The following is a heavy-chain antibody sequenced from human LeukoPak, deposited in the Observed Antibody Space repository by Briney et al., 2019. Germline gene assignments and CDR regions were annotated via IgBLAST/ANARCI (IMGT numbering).Heavy chain of an antibody. Sequence: PSETLSPTCTVSGDSISSGGYYWSWIRQHAGKGLEWIGYIYYSGSTYYNPSLKSRATISVDTSKNHFSLKLRSVTAADTAVYYCARGPIDYGDYDWDYWGRGTLVTVSS. V-gene: IGHV4-31*03. J-gene: IGHJ4*02. CDR2: IYYSGST. D-gene: IGHD4-17*01. CDR1: GDSISSGGYY. CDR3: ARGPIDYGDYDWDY.